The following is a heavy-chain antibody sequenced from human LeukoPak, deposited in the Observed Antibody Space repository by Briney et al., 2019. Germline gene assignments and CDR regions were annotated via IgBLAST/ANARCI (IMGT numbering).Heavy chain of an antibody. Sequence: SETLSLTCTVSGGSISSSSYYWGWIRQPPGKGLEWIGSIYYSGSTYYNPSLKSRVTISVDTSKNQFSLKLGSVTAADTAVYYCARDKSTFDYWGQGTLVTVSS. V-gene: IGHV4-39*01. J-gene: IGHJ4*02. CDR2: IYYSGST. CDR3: ARDKSTFDY. CDR1: GGSISSSSYY.